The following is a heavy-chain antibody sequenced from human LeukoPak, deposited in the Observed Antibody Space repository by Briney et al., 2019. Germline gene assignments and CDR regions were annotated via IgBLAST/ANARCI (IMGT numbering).Heavy chain of an antibody. V-gene: IGHV4-61*02. CDR3: ARLYGGNSGGDFDY. CDR2: ITSSGST. D-gene: IGHD4-23*01. J-gene: IGHJ4*02. CDR1: RGSISSTNYY. Sequence: PSQTLSLTCTVSRGSISSTNYYWSWLRQPPGKGLEWIGRITSSGSTNSNPSLKTRVTISVDTSKNQFSLKLSSVTAADTAIYYCARLYGGNSGGDFDYWGRGALVTVSS.